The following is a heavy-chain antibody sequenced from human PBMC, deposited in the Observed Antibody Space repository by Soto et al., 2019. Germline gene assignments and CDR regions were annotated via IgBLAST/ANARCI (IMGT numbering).Heavy chain of an antibody. CDR1: GGSVSSGDYY. J-gene: IGHJ4*02. Sequence: SETLSLTCTVSGGSVSSGDYYWSWIRQPPGKGLQWIGYVYYSGSTDYNPSLKSRVTISVDTSKNQFSLKLTSVTVADTAVYYCARERTGDPTFFDYWGQGNLVTVSS. CDR3: ARERTGDPTFFDY. D-gene: IGHD1-1*01. V-gene: IGHV4-61*08. CDR2: VYYSGST.